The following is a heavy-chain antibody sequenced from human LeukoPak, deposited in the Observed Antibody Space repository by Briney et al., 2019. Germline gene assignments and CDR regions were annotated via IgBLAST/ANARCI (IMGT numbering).Heavy chain of an antibody. J-gene: IGHJ4*02. V-gene: IGHV3-23*01. CDR2: ISGSGGST. D-gene: IGHD1-26*01. CDR1: GFTFSSYA. CDR3: AKGWRVGTTTPLDY. Sequence: WGVLRLSCAASGFTFSSYAMSWVRQAPGKGLEWVSAISGSGGSTYYADSVKGRFTISRDNSKNTLYLQMNSLRAEDTAIYYCAKGWRVGTTTPLDYWGQGTLVTVSS.